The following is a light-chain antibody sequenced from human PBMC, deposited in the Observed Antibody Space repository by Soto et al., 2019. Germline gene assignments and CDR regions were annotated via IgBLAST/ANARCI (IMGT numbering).Light chain of an antibody. CDR2: EVS. Sequence: QSVLTQPASVSGSPGQSITISCTGTSNDVGGYNYVSWFQQHPGKAPKLLIFEVSNRPSGVSNRFSGSKSGNTASLTISGLQAEDEADYYCSSSTSTSTFVFGTGTKVTVL. J-gene: IGLJ1*01. CDR3: SSSTSTSTFV. V-gene: IGLV2-14*01. CDR1: SNDVGGYNY.